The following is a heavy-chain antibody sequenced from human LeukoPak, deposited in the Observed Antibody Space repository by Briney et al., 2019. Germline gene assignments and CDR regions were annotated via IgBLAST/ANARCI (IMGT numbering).Heavy chain of an antibody. CDR3: ARGYCSGGSCYSYYYYNYMDV. D-gene: IGHD2-15*01. V-gene: IGHV4-34*01. J-gene: IGHJ6*03. Sequence: PSETLSLTCAVYGGSFSGYYWSWIRQPPGKGLEWIGEINHSGSPNYNPSLKSRVTISVDTSKNQFSLKLTSVTAADTAVYYCARGYCSGGSCYSYYYYNYMDVWGKGTTVTVSS. CDR2: INHSGSP. CDR1: GGSFSGYY.